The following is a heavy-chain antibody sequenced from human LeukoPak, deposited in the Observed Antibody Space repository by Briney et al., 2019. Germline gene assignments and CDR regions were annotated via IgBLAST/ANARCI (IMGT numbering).Heavy chain of an antibody. Sequence: GGSLRLSCAASGFTFSSYWMHWVRQAPGKGLVWVSRINSDGSSTSYADSVKGRFTISRDNAKNTLFLQMTSLRSEDTALYYCARGRGLDYFDYWGQGTLVTVSS. CDR2: INSDGSST. CDR1: GFTFSSYW. V-gene: IGHV3-74*01. D-gene: IGHD5-12*01. J-gene: IGHJ4*02. CDR3: ARGRGLDYFDY.